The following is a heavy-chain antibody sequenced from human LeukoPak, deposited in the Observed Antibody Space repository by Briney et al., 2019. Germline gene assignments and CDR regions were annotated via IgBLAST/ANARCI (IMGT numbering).Heavy chain of an antibody. CDR2: IFPGDSYA. J-gene: IGHJ4*02. CDR3: ARSSFRGAIAAAGVGS. Sequence: GGALKIPLNASGYSFTTHWIGWVRQTPGKGLEWRGIIFPGDSYALYTPSFEGHVTFSVDKSVTAAYLQWSRLKASEHAIYYCARSSFRGAIAAAGVGSWGKGPLVPVSS. D-gene: IGHD6-13*01. V-gene: IGHV5-51*01. CDR1: GYSFTTHW.